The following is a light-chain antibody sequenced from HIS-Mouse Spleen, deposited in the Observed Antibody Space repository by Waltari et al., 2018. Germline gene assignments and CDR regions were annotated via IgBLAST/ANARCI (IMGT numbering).Light chain of an antibody. Sequence: QSALTQPRSVFGPPGQSVTISCTGTSTDGGVYNFGSWYQQHPGKAPRLMIYDVSKRPSGVPDRFSGSKSGNTASLTISGLQAEDEADYYCCSYAGSYPVVFGGGTKLTVL. V-gene: IGLV2-11*02. CDR3: CSYAGSYPVV. J-gene: IGLJ2*01. CDR1: STDGGVYNF. CDR2: DVS.